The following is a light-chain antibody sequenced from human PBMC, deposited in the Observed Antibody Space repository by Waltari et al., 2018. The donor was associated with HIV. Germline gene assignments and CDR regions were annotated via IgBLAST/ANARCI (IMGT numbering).Light chain of an antibody. Sequence: SVLTQPPPVSAATGQKVTISCSGSSSNVGANYVSWYQHLPRTAPKLLIYENYRRPSGIPDRFSGSRSGTSATLGITGLQAGDEGDYYCGTWDASLSAGVFGSGTKVTVL. CDR2: ENY. CDR1: SSNVGANY. J-gene: IGLJ1*01. CDR3: GTWDASLSAGV. V-gene: IGLV1-51*02.